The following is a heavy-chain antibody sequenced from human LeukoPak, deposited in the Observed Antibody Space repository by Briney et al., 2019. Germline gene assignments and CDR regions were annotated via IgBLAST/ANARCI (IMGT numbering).Heavy chain of an antibody. V-gene: IGHV1-2*02. D-gene: IGHD2-21*02. Sequence: GASVKVSCKASGYTFTGNHMHWVRQAPGQGLEWMGWINPNSGATNYAQKFQGRVIMTRDTSISTAYMELSRLGSDDTAVYYCARGGSTDSIHSCGGNCYFLDYWGQGTLVTVSS. CDR1: GYTFTGNH. CDR3: ARGGSTDSIHSCGGNCYFLDY. J-gene: IGHJ4*02. CDR2: INPNSGAT.